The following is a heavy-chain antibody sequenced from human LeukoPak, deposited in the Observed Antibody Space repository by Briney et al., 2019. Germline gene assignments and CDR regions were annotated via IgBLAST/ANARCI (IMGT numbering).Heavy chain of an antibody. V-gene: IGHV3-21*01. CDR2: ISGSGNGT. CDR1: GFTFRTYA. Sequence: GGSLRLSCTASGFTFRTYAMNWVRQAPGKGLEWLSGISGSGNGTYYADSVKGRFTISRDNAKNSLYLQMNSLRAEDTAVYYCARDPYYYDSSGYPEYWGQGTLVTVSS. CDR3: ARDPYYYDSSGYPEY. D-gene: IGHD3-22*01. J-gene: IGHJ4*02.